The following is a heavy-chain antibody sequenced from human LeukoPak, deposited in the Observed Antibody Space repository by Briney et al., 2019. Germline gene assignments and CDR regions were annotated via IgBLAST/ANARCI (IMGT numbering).Heavy chain of an antibody. CDR2: ISYDGSNK. CDR1: GFTFSSYG. CDR3: AKDRGSGNYYNVMDV. D-gene: IGHD3-10*01. V-gene: IGHV3-30*18. Sequence: GGSLRLSCAASGFTFSSYGMHWVRQAPGKGLEWVAVISYDGSNKYYADSVKGRFTISRDNSKNTLYVQMNSLRAEDTAVYYCAKDRGSGNYYNVMDVWGQGTTVTVSS. J-gene: IGHJ6*02.